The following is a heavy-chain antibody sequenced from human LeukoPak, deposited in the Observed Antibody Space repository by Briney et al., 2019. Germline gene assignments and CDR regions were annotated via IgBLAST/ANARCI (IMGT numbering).Heavy chain of an antibody. CDR1: GFTFGDYA. CDR3: TRSESGTYKGGFDF. D-gene: IGHD1-26*01. Sequence: GRSLRLSCTASGFTFGDYAMNWFRQTPGKGLEWVGFIRSKTYGGTGEYAASVKGRFTISRDDSKSIAHLQMNSLKTEDTAVYYCTRSESGTYKGGFDFWGQGTLVTVSS. CDR2: IRSKTYGGTG. J-gene: IGHJ4*02. V-gene: IGHV3-49*03.